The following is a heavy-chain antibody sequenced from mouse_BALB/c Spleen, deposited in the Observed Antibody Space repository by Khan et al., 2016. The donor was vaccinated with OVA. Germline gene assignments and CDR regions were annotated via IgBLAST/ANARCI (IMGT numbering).Heavy chain of an antibody. J-gene: IGHJ3*01. D-gene: IGHD1-2*01. Sequence: QLQQSGPGLVAPSQSLSITCTVSGFSLTGFGINWVRQPPGKGLEWLGMIWGDGSTDYNSVLKSRLSISKDNSKSQVFLKMNSLQTDDTARYYCARELRLGGFAYWGQGTLVTVSA. V-gene: IGHV2-6-7*01. CDR3: ARELRLGGFAY. CDR1: GFSLTGFG. CDR2: IWGDGST.